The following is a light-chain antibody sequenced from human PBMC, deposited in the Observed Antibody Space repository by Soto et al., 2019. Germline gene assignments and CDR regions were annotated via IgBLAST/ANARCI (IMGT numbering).Light chain of an antibody. J-gene: IGKJ1*01. V-gene: IGKV1-5*01. CDR2: DAY. CDR3: QQYNTFST. CDR1: QSISTW. Sequence: DIQMTQSPSTLSASVGDRVTITCRASQSISTWLAWYQQKPGKAPKLLIFDAYTLQSGVPPRFSGSGSGTEFTLTISSLQPDDFATYYCQQYNTFSTFGQGTKVDIK.